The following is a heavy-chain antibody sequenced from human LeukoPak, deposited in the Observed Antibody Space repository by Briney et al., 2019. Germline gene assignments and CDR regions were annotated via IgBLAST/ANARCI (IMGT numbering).Heavy chain of an antibody. CDR1: GFTFSSYA. CDR3: AKDPYSYGPYNWFDP. J-gene: IGHJ5*02. Sequence: GGSLRLSCAASGFTFSSYAMSWVRQAPGKGLEWVSAISGSGGSTYYADSVKGRFTISRDNSKNTLYLQMNSLRSEDTAVYYCAKDPYSYGPYNWFDPWGQGTLVTVSS. D-gene: IGHD5-18*01. V-gene: IGHV3-23*01. CDR2: ISGSGGST.